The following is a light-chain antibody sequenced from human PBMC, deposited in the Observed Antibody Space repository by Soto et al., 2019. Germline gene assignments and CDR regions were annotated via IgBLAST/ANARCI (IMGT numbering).Light chain of an antibody. J-gene: IGLJ1*01. CDR1: SGDVGGYNY. V-gene: IGLV2-14*03. CDR3: SSYTSIDTWV. CDR2: DVS. Sequence: QSALTQPGSVSGSPGQTLTITCTGTSGDVGGYNYVSWYQQHTDKAPKGLLSDVSNRPSGISNRFSGSKSGNTASLTISGLQAEDEADYYCSSYTSIDTWVFGTGTKRTVL.